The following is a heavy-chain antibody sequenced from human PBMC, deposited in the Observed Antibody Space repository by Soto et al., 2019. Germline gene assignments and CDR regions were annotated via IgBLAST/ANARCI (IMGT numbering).Heavy chain of an antibody. CDR1: GYTFTGYY. V-gene: IGHV1-2*04. Sequence: QVQLVQSGAEVEKPGASVKVSCKASGYTFTGYYMHWVRQAPGQGLEWMGWINPNSGGTNYAQKFQGWVTMTRDTSISTAYMELSRLRSDDTAVYYCARDGYSSSWTEYYYYGMDVWGQGTTVTVSS. D-gene: IGHD6-13*01. CDR3: ARDGYSSSWTEYYYYGMDV. J-gene: IGHJ6*02. CDR2: INPNSGGT.